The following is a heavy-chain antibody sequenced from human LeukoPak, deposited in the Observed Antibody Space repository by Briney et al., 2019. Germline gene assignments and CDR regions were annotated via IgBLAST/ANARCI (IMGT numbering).Heavy chain of an antibody. J-gene: IGHJ4*02. CDR2: IIPIFGTA. Sequence: EASVKVSYKASGYTFTGYYIHWVRQAPGQGLEWMGRIIPIFGTANYAQKFQGRVTITTDESTSTAYMELSSLRSEDTAVYYCASRANYGDYGLDYWGQGTLVTVSS. D-gene: IGHD4-17*01. V-gene: IGHV1-69*05. CDR3: ASRANYGDYGLDY. CDR1: GYTFTGYY.